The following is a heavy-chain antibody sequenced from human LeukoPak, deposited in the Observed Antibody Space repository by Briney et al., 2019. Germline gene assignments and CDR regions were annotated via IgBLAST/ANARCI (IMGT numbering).Heavy chain of an antibody. V-gene: IGHV3-74*01. CDR2: IKTDGSET. CDR1: VFTLRNYC. D-gene: IGHD4/OR15-4a*01. Sequence: TGGSLRLSCAASVFTLRNYCMQWFRQARGEGLVWVSRIKTDGSETGYADSVKRRFTISRDNAKNTLYLQMNSVRAEDSAVYHCSKPLADNGHHWGEGTVVTVFS. J-gene: IGHJ5*02. CDR3: SKPLADNGHH.